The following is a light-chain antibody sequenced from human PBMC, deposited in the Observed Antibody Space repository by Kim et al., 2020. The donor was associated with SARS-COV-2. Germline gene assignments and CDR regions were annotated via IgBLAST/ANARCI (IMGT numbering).Light chain of an antibody. CDR3: NSRDSSGNHLV. V-gene: IGLV3-19*01. CDR2: GKN. J-gene: IGLJ2*01. Sequence: SSELTQDPAVSVALGQTVRITCQGDSLRSYYASWYQQKPGQAPVLVIYGKNNRPSGIPDRFSGSSSGNTASLTITGAQAEDEADYYRNSRDSSGNHLVFGGGIQLTVL. CDR1: SLRSYY.